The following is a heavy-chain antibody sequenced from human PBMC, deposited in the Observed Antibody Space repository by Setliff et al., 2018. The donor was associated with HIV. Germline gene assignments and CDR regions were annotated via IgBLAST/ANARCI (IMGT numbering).Heavy chain of an antibody. Sequence: SETLALTCAVSGYSISSGYYWGWIRQPPGKGLEWIGSIYHSGSTYYNPSLKSRVTISVDTSKNQFSLKLSSVTAADTAVYYCASHRRYCSGGSCSDAFDIWGQGTMVTVSS. D-gene: IGHD2-15*01. V-gene: IGHV4-38-2*01. CDR2: IYHSGST. J-gene: IGHJ3*02. CDR3: ASHRRYCSGGSCSDAFDI. CDR1: GYSISSGYY.